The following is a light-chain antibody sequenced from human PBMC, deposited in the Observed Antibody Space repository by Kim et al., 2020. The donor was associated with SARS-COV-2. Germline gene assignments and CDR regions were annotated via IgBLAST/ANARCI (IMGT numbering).Light chain of an antibody. J-gene: IGKJ4*02. V-gene: IGKV3-15*01. CDR3: QQYNDWPCT. CDR1: QSVSTN. CDR2: TAS. Sequence: EIVMTQSPATLSVSPGEGVTLSCRASQSVSTNLAWYQQKPGQAPRLLIYTASTRATGIPARFSGSGSGTEFTLTISSLQSEDFAVYCCQQYNDWPCTFGEGTKVDIK.